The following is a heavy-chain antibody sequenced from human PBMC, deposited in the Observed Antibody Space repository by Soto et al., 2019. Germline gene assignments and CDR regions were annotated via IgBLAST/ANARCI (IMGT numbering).Heavy chain of an antibody. CDR2: IWYDGSNK. D-gene: IGHD2-2*01. CDR3: ARDKGYCSSTSCYAFDI. V-gene: IGHV3-33*08. CDR1: GFTFSSYG. Sequence: GGSLRLSCAASGFTFSSYGMPWVRQAPGKGLEWVAVIWYDGSNKYYADSVKGRFTISRDNSKNTLYLQMNSLRAEDTAVYYCARDKGYCSSTSCYAFDIWGQGTMVTVSS. J-gene: IGHJ3*02.